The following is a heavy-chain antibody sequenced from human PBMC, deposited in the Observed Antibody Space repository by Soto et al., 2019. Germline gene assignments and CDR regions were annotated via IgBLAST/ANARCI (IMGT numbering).Heavy chain of an antibody. CDR3: ARLHGYSSGWYDY. CDR2: ISTFNGNA. D-gene: IGHD6-19*01. V-gene: IGHV1-18*04. CDR1: GYTFSSNG. J-gene: IGHJ4*02. Sequence: QVQLVQSGAEVKKPGASGKVSCKASGYTFSSNGVSWVRQAPGQGLEWMGGISTFNGNAHYAKKFQGRVTMTTDTSTNTAYMELTSMSSDDTAVYYCARLHGYSSGWYDYWGQGTLVTVSS.